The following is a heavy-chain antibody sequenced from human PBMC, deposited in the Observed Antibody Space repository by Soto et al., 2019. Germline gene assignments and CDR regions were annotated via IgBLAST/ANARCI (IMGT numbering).Heavy chain of an antibody. V-gene: IGHV3-48*03. CDR2: IHPSGQPI. Sequence: EVQLVESGGGLVQPGGSLRLSCAVSGFTFSSSEMYWVRQAPGKGLEWISYIHPSGQPIFYADSVKGRFTISRDNANNSLFLRMNSLRAEDTAVYYCARRASRWSQGTMVTVSS. D-gene: IGHD1-26*01. CDR3: ARRASR. J-gene: IGHJ3*01. CDR1: GFTFSSSE.